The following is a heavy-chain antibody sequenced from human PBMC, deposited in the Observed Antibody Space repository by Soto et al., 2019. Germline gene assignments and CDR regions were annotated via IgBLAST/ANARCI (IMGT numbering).Heavy chain of an antibody. Sequence: QVPLVQSGAEEKKPGASVKLSCKASGYTFTSYFMHWVRQAPGQRLEWMGWINGGNGNTKYSQKFQGRVTITRDTSASTAYMELSSLRSEDTAVYYCARSLDYWGQGTLVTVSS. V-gene: IGHV1-3*05. CDR3: ARSLDY. CDR1: GYTFTSYF. J-gene: IGHJ4*02. CDR2: INGGNGNT.